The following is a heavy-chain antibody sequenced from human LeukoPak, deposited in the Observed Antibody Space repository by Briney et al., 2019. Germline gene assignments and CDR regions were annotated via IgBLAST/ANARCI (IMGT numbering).Heavy chain of an antibody. D-gene: IGHD3-3*01. J-gene: IGHJ4*02. CDR2: IKQDASEI. CDR3: AKWSGNRPLYYFDY. V-gene: IGHV3-7*02. Sequence: PGGSLRLSCVVSGFTFSSFWMHWVRQAPGKGLEWVANIKQDASEIHYLDSVKGRFTISRDNSKNTVYLQMNSLRADDTAVYYCAKWSGNRPLYYFDYWGQGTLVTVSS. CDR1: GFTFSSFW.